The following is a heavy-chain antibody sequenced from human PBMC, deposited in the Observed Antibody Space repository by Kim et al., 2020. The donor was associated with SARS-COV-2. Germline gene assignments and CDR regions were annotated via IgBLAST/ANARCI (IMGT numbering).Heavy chain of an antibody. Sequence: YADSVKGRFTISRDKSKNTLYLQMNSLRAEDTAVYYCARDRPFGESEDLDYWGQGTLVTVSS. CDR3: ARDRPFGESEDLDY. D-gene: IGHD3-10*01. J-gene: IGHJ4*02. V-gene: IGHV3-33*01.